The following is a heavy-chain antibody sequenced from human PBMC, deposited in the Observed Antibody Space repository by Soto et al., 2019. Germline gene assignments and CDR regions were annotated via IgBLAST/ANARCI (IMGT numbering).Heavy chain of an antibody. Sequence: QVQLQESGPGLVKPSGTLSLTCAVSGGSISSSNWWSWVRQPPGKGLEWIGEIYHSGSTNYNPSLKSRVTISVDKSKNQFSLKLSSVTAADTAVYCCARFVGFLRELRWDGMDVWGQGTTVTVSS. D-gene: IGHD1-26*01. CDR3: ARFVGFLRELRWDGMDV. CDR1: GGSISSSNW. CDR2: IYHSGST. J-gene: IGHJ6*02. V-gene: IGHV4-4*01.